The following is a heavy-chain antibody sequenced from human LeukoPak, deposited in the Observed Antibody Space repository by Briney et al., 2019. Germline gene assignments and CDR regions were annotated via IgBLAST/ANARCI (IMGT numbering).Heavy chain of an antibody. CDR1: GFTFSGSA. D-gene: IGHD3-3*01. Sequence: PGGSLRLSCAASGFTFSGSAMHWVRQASGKGLEWVGRIRSKANSYATAYAASVKGRFTISRDNSKNTLYLQMNSLRAEDTAVYYCAKDEITIFGVAAIDYWGQGTLVTVSS. J-gene: IGHJ4*02. CDR3: AKDEITIFGVAAIDY. V-gene: IGHV3-73*01. CDR2: IRSKANSYAT.